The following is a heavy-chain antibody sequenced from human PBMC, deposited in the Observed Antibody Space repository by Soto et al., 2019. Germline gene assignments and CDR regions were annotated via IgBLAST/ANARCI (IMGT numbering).Heavy chain of an antibody. J-gene: IGHJ6*02. D-gene: IGHD3-10*01. Sequence: ASVKVSCKASGYTFTSYGISWVRQAPGQGLEWMGWISAYNGNTNYAQKLQGRVTMTTDTSTSTAYMELRSLRSDDTAVYYCARVRGTMVRGGGYYYGMDAWGQGTTVTVSS. CDR3: ARVRGTMVRGGGYYYGMDA. CDR1: GYTFTSYG. V-gene: IGHV1-18*04. CDR2: ISAYNGNT.